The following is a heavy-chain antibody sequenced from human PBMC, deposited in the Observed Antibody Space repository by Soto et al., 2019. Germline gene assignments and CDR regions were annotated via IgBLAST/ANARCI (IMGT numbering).Heavy chain of an antibody. CDR3: ARQYSSSLQLYYNWFDP. CDR2: IKQDGSEK. D-gene: IGHD6-6*01. Sequence: GGSLRLSCAASGFTFSSYWMSWVRQAPGKGLEWVANIKQDGSEKYYVDSVKGRFTISRDNAKNSLYLQMNSLRAEDTAVYYCARQYSSSLQLYYNWFDPWGQGTLVTVSS. CDR1: GFTFSSYW. J-gene: IGHJ5*02. V-gene: IGHV3-7*01.